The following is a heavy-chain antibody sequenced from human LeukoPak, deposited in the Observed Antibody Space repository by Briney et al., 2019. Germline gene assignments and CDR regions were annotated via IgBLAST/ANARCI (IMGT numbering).Heavy chain of an antibody. Sequence: GGSLRLSCAASGFTFSSYGMHWVRQAPGKGLEWVAFIRYDGSNKYYADSVKGRFTISRDNSKNTLYLQMISLRAEDTAVYYCAKVGGRGGVWDAFDIWGQGTMVTVSS. CDR1: GFTFSSYG. V-gene: IGHV3-30*02. CDR3: AKVGGRGGVWDAFDI. CDR2: IRYDGSNK. J-gene: IGHJ3*02. D-gene: IGHD2-8*02.